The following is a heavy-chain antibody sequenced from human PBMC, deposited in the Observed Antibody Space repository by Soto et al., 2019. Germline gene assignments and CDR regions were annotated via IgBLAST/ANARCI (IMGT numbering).Heavy chain of an antibody. Sequence: SGPTLVNPTETLTLTCTVSGFSLSNARMGVSWIRQPPGKALEWLAHIFPNDEKSYSTSLKSRLTISKDTSKSQVVLTMTNMDPVDTATYYCARISGDYAGNWFDPWGQGTLVTVSS. D-gene: IGHD4-17*01. CDR2: IFPNDEK. V-gene: IGHV2-26*01. CDR3: ARISGDYAGNWFDP. CDR1: GFSLSNARMG. J-gene: IGHJ5*02.